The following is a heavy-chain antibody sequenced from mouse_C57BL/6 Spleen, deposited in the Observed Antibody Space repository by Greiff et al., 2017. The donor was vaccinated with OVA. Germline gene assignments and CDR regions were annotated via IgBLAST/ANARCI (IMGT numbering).Heavy chain of an antibody. CDR1: GYAFSSSW. CDR2: IYPGDGDT. J-gene: IGHJ1*03. CDR3: AREDYGSSYWYFDV. V-gene: IGHV1-82*01. D-gene: IGHD1-1*01. Sequence: VQLQQSGPELVKPGASVKISCKASGYAFSSSWMNWVKQRPGKGLEWIGRIYPGDGDTNYNEKFKGKATLTADKSSSTAYMQLSSLTSEDSAVYFCAREDYGSSYWYFDVWGTGTTVTVSS.